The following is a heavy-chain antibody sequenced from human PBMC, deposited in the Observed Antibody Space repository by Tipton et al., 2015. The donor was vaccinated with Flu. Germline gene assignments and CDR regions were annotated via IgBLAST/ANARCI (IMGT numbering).Heavy chain of an antibody. V-gene: IGHV4-31*02. CDR1: GGYIRSGGYY. CDR2: IYYSGST. D-gene: IGHD4-17*01. J-gene: IGHJ4*01. CDR3: ARDDYGDFGGFHY. Sequence: LRLSCTVSGGYIRSGGYYWSWIRQQPGKGLEWIGYIYYSGSTYYNPSLKSRVTISVDTSKNQFSLKLSSVTAADTAVYYCARDDYGDFGGFHYWGHLTLVTVSS.